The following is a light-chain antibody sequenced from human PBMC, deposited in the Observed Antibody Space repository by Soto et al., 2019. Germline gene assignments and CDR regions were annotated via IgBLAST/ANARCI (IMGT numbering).Light chain of an antibody. Sequence: QAVVTQEPSLTVSPGGKVILTCGSTTGPVTTGHYPYWFQQKPGQAPRPLVYDTANIFSWTPVRFSGSLVGDKAALTLSGAQPEDEAEYYCLLSYRGDYVFGPGTKVTVL. CDR3: LLSYRGDYV. J-gene: IGLJ1*01. V-gene: IGLV7-46*01. CDR1: TGPVTTGHY. CDR2: DTA.